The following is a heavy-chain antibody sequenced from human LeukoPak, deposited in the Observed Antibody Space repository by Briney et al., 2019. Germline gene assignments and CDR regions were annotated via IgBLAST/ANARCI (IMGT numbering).Heavy chain of an antibody. D-gene: IGHD3-22*01. J-gene: IGHJ4*02. CDR1: GGSISSSNW. CDR3: ARSPATYYYDSSGYLYYFDY. CDR2: IYHSGST. V-gene: IGHV4-4*02. Sequence: SSETLSLTCAVSGGSISSSNWWSWVRQPPGKGLEWIGEIYHSGSTNYNPSLKSRVTISVDKSKNQFSLKLSSVTAADTAVYYCARSPATYYYDSSGYLYYFDYWGQGTLVTVSS.